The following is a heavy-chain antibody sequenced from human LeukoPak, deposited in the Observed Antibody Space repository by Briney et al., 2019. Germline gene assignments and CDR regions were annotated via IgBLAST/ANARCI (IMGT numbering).Heavy chain of an antibody. J-gene: IGHJ4*02. D-gene: IGHD4-17*01. CDR3: AREPTTVTTDASFDY. Sequence: GGSLRLSCAASGFTFSDYSMNWVRQAPGKGLEWVSSISGRSSFIYYADSVKGRFTISRDNAKNSLYLQMNSLRAEDTAVYYCAREPTTVTTDASFDYWSQGTLVTVSS. V-gene: IGHV3-21*01. CDR2: ISGRSSFI. CDR1: GFTFSDYS.